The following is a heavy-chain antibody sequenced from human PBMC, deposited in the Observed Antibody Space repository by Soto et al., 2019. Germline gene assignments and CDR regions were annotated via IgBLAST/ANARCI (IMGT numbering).Heavy chain of an antibody. CDR2: IYYSGST. J-gene: IGHJ6*02. CDR1: GGSISSGDYY. D-gene: IGHD2-21*02. Sequence: PSETLSLTCTVSGGSISSGDYYWSWIRQPPGKGLEWIGYIYYSGSTYYNPSLKSRVTISVDTSKNQFSLKLSSVTAADTAVYYCARDRRYCGGDCSEYYYYYGMDVWGQGTTVTVSS. V-gene: IGHV4-30-4*01. CDR3: ARDRRYCGGDCSEYYYYYGMDV.